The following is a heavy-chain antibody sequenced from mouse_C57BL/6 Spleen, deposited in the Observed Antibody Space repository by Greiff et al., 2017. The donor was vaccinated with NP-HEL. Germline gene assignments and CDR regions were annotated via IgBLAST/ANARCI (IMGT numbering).Heavy chain of an antibody. CDR3: ARSGARDFDY. J-gene: IGHJ2*01. Sequence: VQLVESGAELVKPGASVKISCKASGYAFSSYWMNWVKQRPGKGLEWIGQIYPGDGDTNYNGKFKGKATLTADKSSSTAYMQLSSLTSEDSAVYFCARSGARDFDYWGQGTTLTVSS. CDR2: IYPGDGDT. D-gene: IGHD3-1*01. V-gene: IGHV1-80*01. CDR1: GYAFSSYW.